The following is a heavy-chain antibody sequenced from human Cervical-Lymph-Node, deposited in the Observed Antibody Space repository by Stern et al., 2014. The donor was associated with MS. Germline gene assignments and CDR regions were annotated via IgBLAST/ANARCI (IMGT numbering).Heavy chain of an antibody. CDR2: VNSDGSSK. J-gene: IGHJ5*02. Sequence: EVQLVESGGTLVQAGGSLRLSCAASGFTFTSYSMQWVRPAPGKGLVWVSRVNSDGSSKTYADSVKGRFTISRDNAKNTLFLQMNTLTAEDTAVYYCGNMKLDPWGQGTLVTVSS. CDR1: GFTFTSYS. CDR3: GNMKLDP. D-gene: IGHD3-16*01. V-gene: IGHV3-74*02.